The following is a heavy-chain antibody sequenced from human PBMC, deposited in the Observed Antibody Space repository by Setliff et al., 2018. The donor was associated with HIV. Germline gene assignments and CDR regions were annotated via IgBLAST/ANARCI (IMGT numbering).Heavy chain of an antibody. V-gene: IGHV3-30*18. CDR3: TKDHLSGWASDC. CDR1: GFTFSSYG. CDR2: ISKDGRNK. J-gene: IGHJ4*02. Sequence: PGESLKISCAASGFTFSSYGMHWVRQAPGKGLEWVAVISKDGRNKYYVDSVKGRFTISRDNAKNAVYLQMNSLRVEDTAMYYCTKDHLSGWASDCWGQGTLVTVSS. D-gene: IGHD6-19*01.